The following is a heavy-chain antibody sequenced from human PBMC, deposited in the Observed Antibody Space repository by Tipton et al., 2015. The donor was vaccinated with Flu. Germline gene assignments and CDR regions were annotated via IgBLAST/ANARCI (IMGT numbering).Heavy chain of an antibody. D-gene: IGHD1-26*01. V-gene: IGHV1-2*07. CDR2: INPNSGGT. CDR1: GYTFTGYY. CDR3: GKEVGIEGATSSVDS. J-gene: IGHJ4*02. Sequence: QLVQSGAEVKRPGASVKVSCKASGYTFTGYYLHWVRQAPGQGLEWMAYINPNSGGTKYAYKFQGRVAMTRDTSTSTAYMELSRGTSDGTAVYFCGKEVGIEGATSSVDSWGQGTLITVSS.